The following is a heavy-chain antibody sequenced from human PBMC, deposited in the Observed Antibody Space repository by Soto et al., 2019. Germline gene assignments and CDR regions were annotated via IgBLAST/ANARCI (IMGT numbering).Heavy chain of an antibody. CDR1: GGTFSTSA. CDR3: ARDKDRQQLGGNYYYILDV. CDR2: IMPVFATP. D-gene: IGHD3-3*02. J-gene: IGHJ6*02. V-gene: IGHV1-69*05. Sequence: QVQLVQSGAEVKKPGSSVKVSCKASGGTFSTSAISWVRQAPGQGLEWVGGIMPVFATPDYAQKFQGRVTXXXDXXTTTAYRELTSLRTDDTAVYFCARDKDRQQLGGNYYYILDVWGQGTAIIVSS.